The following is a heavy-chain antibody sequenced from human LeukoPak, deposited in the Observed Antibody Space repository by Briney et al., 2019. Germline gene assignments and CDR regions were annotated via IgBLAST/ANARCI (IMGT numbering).Heavy chain of an antibody. CDR2: MDPNRGNT. CDR3: ARGLSRCSSGNCYEPNWLDS. D-gene: IGHD2-2*01. J-gene: IGHJ5*01. CDR1: GYIFTSFD. V-gene: IGHV1-8*02. Sequence: ASVKVSCKASGYIFTSFDINWVRQAPGQGLEWMGWMDPNRGNTGYAPKFQGRVTMARSTSVTTAYMELSSLTSEDTAEYYCARGLSRCSSGNCYEPNWLDSWGQGTLVTVSS.